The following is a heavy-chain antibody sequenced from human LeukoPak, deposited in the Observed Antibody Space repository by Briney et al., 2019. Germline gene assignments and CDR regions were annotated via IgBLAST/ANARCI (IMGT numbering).Heavy chain of an antibody. CDR1: GGSISSGGYS. CDR2: IYHSGST. V-gene: IGHV4-30-2*01. D-gene: IGHD4-23*01. Sequence: SETLSLTCAVSGGSISSGGYSWSWIRQPPGKGLEWIGYIYHSGSTYYNPSLKSRVTISVDRSKNQFSLKLSSVTAADTAVYYCARCSPGGNSQVDYWGQGTLVTVSS. J-gene: IGHJ4*02. CDR3: ARCSPGGNSQVDY.